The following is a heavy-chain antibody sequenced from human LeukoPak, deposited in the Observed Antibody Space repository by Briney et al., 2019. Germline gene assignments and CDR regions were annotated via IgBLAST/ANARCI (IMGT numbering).Heavy chain of an antibody. D-gene: IGHD3-16*01. Sequence: GGSVKVSCKASGYTFTGYYMHWVRQAPGQGLEWMGWFNPNSGGTNYAQKFQGRVTMTRDTSISTAYMELSRLRSDDTAVYYCARFGGYDYVWGSYPFDYWGQGTLVTVSS. V-gene: IGHV1-2*02. CDR1: GYTFTGYY. CDR3: ARFGGYDYVWGSYPFDY. J-gene: IGHJ4*02. CDR2: FNPNSGGT.